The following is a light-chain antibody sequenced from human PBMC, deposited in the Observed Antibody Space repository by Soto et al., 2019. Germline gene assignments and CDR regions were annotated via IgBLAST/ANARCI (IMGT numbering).Light chain of an antibody. V-gene: IGLV2-14*01. CDR2: EVS. CDR1: SSDVGRYNY. CDR3: CSYTSSTSAV. J-gene: IGLJ2*01. Sequence: QSVLTQPASVSGSPGQSITISCTGTSSDVGRYNYVSWFQQHPGKAPKLMIFEVSTRPSRVSNRFSGSKSGNTASLTISGLQIEDEADYYCCSYTSSTSAVFGGGTKLTVL.